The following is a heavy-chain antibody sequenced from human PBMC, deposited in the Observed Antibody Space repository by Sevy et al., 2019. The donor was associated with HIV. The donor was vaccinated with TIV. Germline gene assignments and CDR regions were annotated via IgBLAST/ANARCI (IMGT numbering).Heavy chain of an antibody. CDR2: ISTSSTYT. D-gene: IGHD2-15*01. CDR3: AKGYCSGGSCPRDYYYYGMDV. Sequence: GGSLRLSCSASGFTFSDYYMSWIRQAPGKGLEWVSYISTSSTYTNHADSVEGRFTISRDNSKNTLYLQMNSLRGDDTAVYYCAKGYCSGGSCPRDYYYYGMDVWGQGTTVTVSS. V-gene: IGHV3-11*05. CDR1: GFTFSDYY. J-gene: IGHJ6*02.